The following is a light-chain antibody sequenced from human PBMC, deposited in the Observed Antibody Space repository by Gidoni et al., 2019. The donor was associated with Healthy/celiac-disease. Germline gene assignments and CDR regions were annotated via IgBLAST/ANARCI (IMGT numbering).Light chain of an antibody. CDR3: QQRSNWAIT. J-gene: IGKJ5*01. CDR1: QSVSSY. CDR2: DAS. V-gene: IGKV3-11*01. Sequence: EIVLTQSPATLSLSPGERATLSCSASQSVSSYLAWYQQKPGQAPRLLIYDASNRATGIPARFSGSGSGTDFTRTISSLEPEEFAVYYCQQRSNWAITFGQGTRLEIK.